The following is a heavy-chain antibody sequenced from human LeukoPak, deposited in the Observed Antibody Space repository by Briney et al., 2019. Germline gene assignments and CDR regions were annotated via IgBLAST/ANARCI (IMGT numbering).Heavy chain of an antibody. D-gene: IGHD3-10*01. CDR2: IYIVGST. CDR3: AKELPMVRGVMDY. J-gene: IGHJ4*02. V-gene: IGHV3-53*01. Sequence: GGSLRHSCAASGFNLSRNYLSWVRQAPGKGREWVSVIYIVGSTYYADSVKRRFTISRDNSKNTLYLQMNRLRVEDTPVYYFAKELPMVRGVMDYWGQGNLVTVSS. CDR1: GFNLSRNY.